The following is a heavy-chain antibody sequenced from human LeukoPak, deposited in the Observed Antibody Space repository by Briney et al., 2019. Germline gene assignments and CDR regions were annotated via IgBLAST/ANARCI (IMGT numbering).Heavy chain of an antibody. J-gene: IGHJ6*03. CDR1: GFTFSSYE. CDR2: VYHSGST. D-gene: IGHD1-14*01. V-gene: IGHV4-59*12. CDR3: ARDRKYYYHMDV. Sequence: PGGSLRLSCAASGFTFSSYEMNWVRQPPGKGLEWIGSVYHSGSTYYNPSLKSRVTISVDTSRNQFSLRLSSLTAADTALYYCARDRKYYYHMDVWGKGTTVTVSS.